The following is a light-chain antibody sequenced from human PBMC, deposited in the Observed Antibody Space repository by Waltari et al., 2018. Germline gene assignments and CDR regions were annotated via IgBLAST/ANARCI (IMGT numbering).Light chain of an antibody. CDR1: SRDVGDYNY. CDR2: DVT. CDR3: CSYAGSSLFV. Sequence: QSALTQPRPVSGSPGQSVTISCTGTSRDVGDYNYVPWYQHHPGKTPKVMIFDVTKRPSGVPDRFSGSKSGNTASLTISGLQAEDEADYFCCSYAGSSLFVFGTGTKVTVL. J-gene: IGLJ1*01. V-gene: IGLV2-11*01.